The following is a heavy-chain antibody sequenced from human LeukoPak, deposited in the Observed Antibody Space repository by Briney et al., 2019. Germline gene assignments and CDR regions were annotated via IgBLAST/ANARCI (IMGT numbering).Heavy chain of an antibody. CDR3: ARRGRKFDP. J-gene: IGHJ5*02. CDR1: GGSFSGYY. Sequence: PSETLSLTCAVYGGSFSGYYRSWIRQPPGKGLEWIGEINHSGSTNYNPSLKSRVTISVDTSKNQFSLKLSSVTAADTAVYYCARRGRKFDPWGQGTLVTVSS. CDR2: INHSGST. D-gene: IGHD1-14*01. V-gene: IGHV4-34*01.